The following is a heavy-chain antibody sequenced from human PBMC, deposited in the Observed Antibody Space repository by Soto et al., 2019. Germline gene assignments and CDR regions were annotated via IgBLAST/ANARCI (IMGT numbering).Heavy chain of an antibody. Sequence: SETLSLTCTVTGGSISGYYWSWIRQPAGKGLEWIGRIYSSGSTNYNPSLKSRVTMSVDTSKNQFSLKLTSVTAADTAVYYCVRGGFYGSGSYYTLLDYWGQGALVTVSS. CDR3: VRGGFYGSGSYYTLLDY. CDR1: GGSISGYY. D-gene: IGHD3-10*01. V-gene: IGHV4-4*07. CDR2: IYSSGST. J-gene: IGHJ4*02.